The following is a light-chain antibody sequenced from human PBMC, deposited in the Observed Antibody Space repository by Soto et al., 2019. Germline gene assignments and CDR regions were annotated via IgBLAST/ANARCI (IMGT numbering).Light chain of an antibody. CDR2: KAS. CDR3: QQYNSYPLT. V-gene: IGKV1-5*03. Sequence: DIQMTQSPSTLSASVGDRVTITCRASQSISSWLAWYQQKPGKAPNLLIYKASSLESGVTSRFSGSGSGTEFTLTIRSLQPDDFATYYCQQYNSYPLTFGGGTKVEIK. CDR1: QSISSW. J-gene: IGKJ4*02.